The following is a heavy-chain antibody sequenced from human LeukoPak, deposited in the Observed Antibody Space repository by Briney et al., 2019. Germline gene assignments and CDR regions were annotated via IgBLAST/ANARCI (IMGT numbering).Heavy chain of an antibody. J-gene: IGHJ4*02. CDR3: AREYCSSTSCYGVDY. CDR2: ISAYNGNT. Sequence: ASVKVSCKPSGYTLSSYGISWVRQAPGQGLGWMGWISAYNGNTNHAQKFQGRVTMTTDTSTSTAYMELRSLRSDDTAVYYCAREYCSSTSCYGVDYWGQGTLVTVSP. D-gene: IGHD2-2*01. CDR1: GYTLSSYG. V-gene: IGHV1-18*01.